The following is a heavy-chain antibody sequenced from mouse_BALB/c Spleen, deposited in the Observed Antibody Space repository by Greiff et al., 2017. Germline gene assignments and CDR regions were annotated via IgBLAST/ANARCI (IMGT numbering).Heavy chain of an antibody. J-gene: IGHJ3*01. CDR2: IWAGGST. CDR1: GFSLTSYG. Sequence: QVQLQQSGPGLVAPSQSLSITCTVSGFSLTSYGVHWVRQPPGKGLEWLGVIWAGGSTNYNSALMSRLSISKDNSKSQVFLKMNSLQTDDTAMYYCARDREYGSYDYDAFAYWGQGTLVTVSA. D-gene: IGHD2-4*01. CDR3: ARDREYGSYDYDAFAY. V-gene: IGHV2-9*02.